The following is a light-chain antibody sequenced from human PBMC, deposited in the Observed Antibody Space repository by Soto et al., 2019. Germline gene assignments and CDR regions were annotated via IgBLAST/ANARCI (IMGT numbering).Light chain of an antibody. Sequence: QSALTQPDSMSGSPGQSITISCTGTSSGVGGYNYVSWYQHHPGKAPKLMIYEVSNRPSGVSNRFSGSKSCNTASLTISGLQAEHGDDYYCTSFTTSSTLLFGGGTKLTVL. V-gene: IGLV2-14*01. CDR2: EVS. J-gene: IGLJ2*01. CDR1: SSGVGGYNY. CDR3: TSFTTSSTLL.